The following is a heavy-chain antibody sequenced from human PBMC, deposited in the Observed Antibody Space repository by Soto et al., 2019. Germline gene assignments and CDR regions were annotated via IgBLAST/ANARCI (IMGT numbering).Heavy chain of an antibody. V-gene: IGHV3-48*03. D-gene: IGHD6-6*01. CDR1: GFTFSSYE. J-gene: IGHJ6*02. Sequence: GGSLRLSSAASGFTFSSYEMNWVRQAPEKGLEWVSYISSSGSTIYYADSVKGRFTISRDNAKNSLYLQMNSLRAEDTAVYYCARKKRRLAARRRDYYYYGMDVWGQGTTVTVSS. CDR3: ARKKRRLAARRRDYYYYGMDV. CDR2: ISSSGSTI.